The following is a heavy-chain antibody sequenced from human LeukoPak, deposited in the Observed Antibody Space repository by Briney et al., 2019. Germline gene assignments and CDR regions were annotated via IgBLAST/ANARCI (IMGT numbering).Heavy chain of an antibody. J-gene: IGHJ6*02. CDR2: IYYSGST. V-gene: IGHV4-59*01. Sequence: SETLSLTCTVSGGSISSYYWSWIRQPPGKGQEWIGYIYYSGSTNYNPSLKSRVTISVDTSKNQFSLKLSSVTAADTAVYYCAVGGYQDDCYYYYGMDVWGQGTTVTVSS. D-gene: IGHD2-2*01. CDR1: GGSISSYY. CDR3: AVGGYQDDCYYYYGMDV.